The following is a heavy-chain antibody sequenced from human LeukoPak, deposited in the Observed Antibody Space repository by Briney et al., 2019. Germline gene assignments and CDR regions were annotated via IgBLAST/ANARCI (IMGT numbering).Heavy chain of an antibody. Sequence: GGSLRLSCAGTGFTFSAYWMQWLRDVPGKGPVWLARINSDGYSISYADSVKGRFTISRDNAKKTLYLQMNTLRAEDTAMYYCARAIAEAGTDSWGQGTLVTVSS. CDR2: INSDGYSI. J-gene: IGHJ4*02. CDR3: ARAIAEAGTDS. V-gene: IGHV3-74*01. CDR1: GFTFSAYW. D-gene: IGHD6-19*01.